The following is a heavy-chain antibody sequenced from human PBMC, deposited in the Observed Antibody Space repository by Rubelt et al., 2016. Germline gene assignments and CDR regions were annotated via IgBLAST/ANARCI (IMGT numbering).Heavy chain of an antibody. D-gene: IGHD1-26*01. V-gene: IGHV3-23*04. Sequence: EVQLVESGGGLVQPGGSLRLSCAASGFTFSTYGMSWFRQAPGKGPEWVSAISGGGVSTYYAASVKGRFTISRDNSKSTMYLQMNSLRPDDTAVYYCAREWGGSYDGLPDYWGQGTLVTVSS. CDR1: GFTFSTYG. J-gene: IGHJ4*02. CDR3: AREWGGSYDGLPDY. CDR2: ISGGGVST.